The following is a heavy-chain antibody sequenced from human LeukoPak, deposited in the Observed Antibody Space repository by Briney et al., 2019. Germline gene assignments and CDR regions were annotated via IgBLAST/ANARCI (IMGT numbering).Heavy chain of an antibody. J-gene: IGHJ4*02. D-gene: IGHD3-10*01. CDR3: ARAKAFTYGSGKRNFDY. Sequence: GESLQISCKGSGYTFTGYYVHWGRQAPGQGLEWMGWMNPNSGNTGYAQKFQGRVTMTRNTSISTAYMELSSLRSEDTAVYYCARAKAFTYGSGKRNFDYWGQGTLVTVSS. CDR2: MNPNSGNT. V-gene: IGHV1-8*02. CDR1: GYTFTGYY.